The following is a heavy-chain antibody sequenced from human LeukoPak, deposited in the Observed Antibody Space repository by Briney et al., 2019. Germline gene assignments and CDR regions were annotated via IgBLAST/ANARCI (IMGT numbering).Heavy chain of an antibody. Sequence: GGSLRLSCAASGFTFDDYAMHWVRQAPGKGLDWVSLISGDGGSTYYADSVKGRFTISRDNAKNSLYLQTNSLRAEDMALYYCAKANSSSAPSVAFDIWGQGTMVTVSS. CDR1: GFTFDDYA. V-gene: IGHV3-43*02. CDR3: AKANSSSAPSVAFDI. D-gene: IGHD6-6*01. J-gene: IGHJ3*02. CDR2: ISGDGGST.